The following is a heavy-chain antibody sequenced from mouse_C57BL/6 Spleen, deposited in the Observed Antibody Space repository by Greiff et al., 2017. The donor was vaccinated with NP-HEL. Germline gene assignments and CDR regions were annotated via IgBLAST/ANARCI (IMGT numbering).Heavy chain of an antibody. Sequence: EVQLVESGGGLVQPGGSLSLSCAASGFTFTDYYMSWVRQPPGKALEWLGFIRNKANGYTTEYSASVKGRFTISRDNSQSILYLQMNALRAEDSATYYCARYSYYGSSFDYWGQGTTLTVSS. D-gene: IGHD1-1*01. CDR1: GFTFTDYY. J-gene: IGHJ2*01. CDR3: ARYSYYGSSFDY. CDR2: IRNKANGYTT. V-gene: IGHV7-3*01.